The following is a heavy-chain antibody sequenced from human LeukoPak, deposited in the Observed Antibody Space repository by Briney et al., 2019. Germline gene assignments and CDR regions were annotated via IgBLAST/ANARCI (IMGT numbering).Heavy chain of an antibody. D-gene: IGHD5-12*01. CDR3: AHMVDIVATIREVAFDI. J-gene: IGHJ3*02. CDR1: GFSFSDYA. V-gene: IGHV3-23*01. Sequence: PGGSLRLSCAASGFSFSDYAMNWVRQAPGKGLEWVSTISGSGGSTYYADSVKGQFTISRDNFKNTLYLQMNSLRAEDTAVYYCAHMVDIVATIREVAFDIWGQGTVVTVSS. CDR2: ISGSGGST.